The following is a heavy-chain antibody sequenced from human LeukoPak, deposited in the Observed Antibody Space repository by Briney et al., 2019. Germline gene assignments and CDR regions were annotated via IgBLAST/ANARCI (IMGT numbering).Heavy chain of an antibody. J-gene: IGHJ4*02. CDR3: ARRTFAAAGKRIDY. D-gene: IGHD6-13*01. CDR1: GGSFSGYY. Sequence: SETLSLTCVVYGGSFSGYYWSWIRQPPGKGLEWIGEINHSGSTNYNPSLKSRVTISVDTSKNQFSLKLSSVTAADTAVYYCARRTFAAAGKRIDYWGQGTLVTVSS. V-gene: IGHV4-34*01. CDR2: INHSGST.